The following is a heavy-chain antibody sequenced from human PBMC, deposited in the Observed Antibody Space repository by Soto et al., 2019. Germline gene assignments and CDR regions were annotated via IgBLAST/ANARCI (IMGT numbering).Heavy chain of an antibody. Sequence: QVQLVQSGAEVKKPGASVKVSCKASGYTFTSYGISWVRQAPGQGLEWMGWISAYNGNTNYAQKLQGRVTMTTDTSTSTAYMELRSLRSDDTAVYYCARTPFYRYDFWSGYYLRPGGYYYYGMDVWGQGTTVTVSS. CDR3: ARTPFYRYDFWSGYYLRPGGYYYYGMDV. V-gene: IGHV1-18*04. CDR1: GYTFTSYG. D-gene: IGHD3-3*01. J-gene: IGHJ6*02. CDR2: ISAYNGNT.